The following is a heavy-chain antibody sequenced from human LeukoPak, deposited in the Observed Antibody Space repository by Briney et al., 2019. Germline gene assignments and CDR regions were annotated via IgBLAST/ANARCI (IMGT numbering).Heavy chain of an antibody. CDR3: AKAGGGSSWRQTYFYYYMDV. J-gene: IGHJ6*03. CDR2: ISGSGGST. Sequence: AGGSLRLSCAASGFTFSSYAMSWVRQAPGKGLEWVSGISGSGGSTNDADSVKGRFSISRDNSKNTLYLQMTSLRAEDTAIYYCAKAGGGSSWRQTYFYYYMDVWGKGTTVTVSS. V-gene: IGHV3-23*01. D-gene: IGHD6-13*01. CDR1: GFTFSSYA.